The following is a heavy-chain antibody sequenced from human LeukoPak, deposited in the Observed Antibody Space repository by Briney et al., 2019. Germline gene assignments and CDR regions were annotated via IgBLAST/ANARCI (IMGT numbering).Heavy chain of an antibody. CDR3: ATVGRWGSRVDY. V-gene: IGHV1-69-2*01. CDR2: VDPEDGET. J-gene: IGHJ4*02. Sequence: ASVKISCKVSGYTLTDYYMHWVQQAPGKGLEWMGLVDPEDGETIYAEKFQGRVTITADTSTDTAYMELSSLRSEDTAMYYCATVGRWGSRVDYWGQGTLVTVSS. CDR1: GYTLTDYY. D-gene: IGHD7-27*01.